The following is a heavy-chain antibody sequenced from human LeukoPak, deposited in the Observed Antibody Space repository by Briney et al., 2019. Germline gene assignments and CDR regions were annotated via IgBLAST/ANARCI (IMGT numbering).Heavy chain of an antibody. Sequence: GGSLRLSCAASGFTFSSYSMNWVCQAPGKGLEWVSSISSSSSYIYYADSVKGRFTISRDNAKNSLYLQMNSLRAEDTAVYYCARAKGRMYSSTCFDYWGQGTLVTVSS. CDR2: ISSSSSYI. V-gene: IGHV3-21*01. CDR3: ARAKGRMYSSTCFDY. CDR1: GFTFSSYS. D-gene: IGHD6-19*01. J-gene: IGHJ4*02.